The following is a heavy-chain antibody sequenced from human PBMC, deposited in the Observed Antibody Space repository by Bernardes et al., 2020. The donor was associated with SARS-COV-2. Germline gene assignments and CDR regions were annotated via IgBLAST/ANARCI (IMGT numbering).Heavy chain of an antibody. D-gene: IGHD6-13*01. CDR1: GYTLTALS. V-gene: IGHV1-24*01. Sequence: ASVKVSCKVSGYTLTALSMHWVRQAPGKGLEWMGGFDPEDGETIYAQKFQGRVTMTEDTSTDTAYMELSSLRSEDTAVYYCATAEGIAAAGHYFDYWGQGTLVTVSS. CDR2: FDPEDGET. J-gene: IGHJ4*02. CDR3: ATAEGIAAAGHYFDY.